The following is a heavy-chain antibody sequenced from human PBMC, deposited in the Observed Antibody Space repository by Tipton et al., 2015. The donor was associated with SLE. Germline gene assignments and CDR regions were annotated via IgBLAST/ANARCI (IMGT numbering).Heavy chain of an antibody. CDR2: ISYDGSDK. D-gene: IGHD1-26*01. Sequence: SLRLSCAASGFTFSSYAMHWVRLAPGKGLEWVAVISYDGSDKYYADSVEGRFTISRDNSKNTLYLQMNSLRAEDTGVFYCARENSGSYFGQWGQGTLVTVSS. CDR1: GFTFSSYA. CDR3: ARENSGSYFGQ. J-gene: IGHJ1*01. V-gene: IGHV3-30*04.